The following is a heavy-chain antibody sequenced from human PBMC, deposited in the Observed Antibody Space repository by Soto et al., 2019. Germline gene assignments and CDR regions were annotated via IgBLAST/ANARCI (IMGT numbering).Heavy chain of an antibody. J-gene: IGHJ6*02. V-gene: IGHV1-8*01. CDR2: MNPNSGNT. CDR1: GYTFTSYD. CDR3: ARVAPPTVKEYYGMDV. D-gene: IGHD4-4*01. Sequence: QVQLVQSGAEVKKPGASVKVSCKASGYTFTSYDINWVRQATGQGLEWMGWMNPNSGNTGYAQKFQGRVTMTRNTSLSTAYMELSSLRSEDTAVYYCARVAPPTVKEYYGMDVRGQGTTVTVSS.